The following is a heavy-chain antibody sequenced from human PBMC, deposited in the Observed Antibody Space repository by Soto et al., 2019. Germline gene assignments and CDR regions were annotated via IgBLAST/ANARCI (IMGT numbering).Heavy chain of an antibody. CDR1: GGSVSSGSYY. V-gene: IGHV4-61*01. CDR3: ARTLTMVRGVIDY. J-gene: IGHJ4*02. Sequence: QVQLQESGPGLVKPSETLSLTCTVSGGSVSSGSYYWSWIRQPPGKGLEWIGYIYYSGSTNYNPSLKSRVTISVDTSKNQVSLKLSSVIAADTAVYYCARTLTMVRGVIDYWGQGTLVTVSS. CDR2: IYYSGST. D-gene: IGHD3-10*01.